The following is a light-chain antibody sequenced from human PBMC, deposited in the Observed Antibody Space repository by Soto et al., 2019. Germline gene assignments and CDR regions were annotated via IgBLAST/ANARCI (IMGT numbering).Light chain of an antibody. J-gene: IGKJ1*01. V-gene: IGKV1-5*01. Sequence: DIQMTQSPSTLSASVGDRVTITCRASESMSNCLAWYQQKPGKAPKLLISGGSSLQSGVPSRFSGSASGTEFTLTISSLQPDDFATYYCQQYNSYSPWTFGHGTKVDNK. CDR2: GGS. CDR1: ESMSNC. CDR3: QQYNSYSPWT.